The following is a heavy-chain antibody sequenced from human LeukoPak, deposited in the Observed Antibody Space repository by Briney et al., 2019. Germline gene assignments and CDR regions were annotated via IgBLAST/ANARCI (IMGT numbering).Heavy chain of an antibody. CDR1: GVFVSSSY. Sequence: PSETLSLTCTVSGVFVSSSYWSWIRQPPGKGLEWIGFIYYTGSTNYNPSLKSRVTMSMDTSKNQFSLILRSMTAADTAVYYCARDPLYSSSSGYFDSWGQGTLVTVSS. V-gene: IGHV4-59*02. D-gene: IGHD6-6*01. CDR2: IYYTGST. CDR3: ARDPLYSSSSGYFDS. J-gene: IGHJ4*02.